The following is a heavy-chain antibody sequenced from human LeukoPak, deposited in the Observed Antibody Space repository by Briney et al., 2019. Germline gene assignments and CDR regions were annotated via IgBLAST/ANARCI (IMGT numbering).Heavy chain of an antibody. J-gene: IGHJ3*02. Sequence: SQTLSLTCTVSGGSISSGGYCWSWIRQHPGKGLEWIGYIYYSGSTYYNPSLKSRVTISVDTSKNQFSLKLSSVTAADTAVYYCASDHYYDSSGYAFDIWGQGTMVTVSS. CDR3: ASDHYYDSSGYAFDI. CDR1: GGSISSGGYC. D-gene: IGHD3-22*01. V-gene: IGHV4-31*03. CDR2: IYYSGST.